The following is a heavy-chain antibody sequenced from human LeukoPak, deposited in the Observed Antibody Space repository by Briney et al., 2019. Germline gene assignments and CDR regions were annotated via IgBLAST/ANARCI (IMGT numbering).Heavy chain of an antibody. D-gene: IGHD2-2*01. J-gene: IGHJ4*02. CDR3: AKASQYQLPGYFDY. CDR2: ISGSGGST. V-gene: IGHV3-23*01. CDR1: GFTSSSYA. Sequence: GGSLRLSCAASGFTSSSYAMSWVRQAPGKGLEWVSAISGSGGSTYYADSVRGRFTISRDNSKNTPYLQVNSLRAEDTAVYYCAKASQYQLPGYFDYWGQGTLVTVSS.